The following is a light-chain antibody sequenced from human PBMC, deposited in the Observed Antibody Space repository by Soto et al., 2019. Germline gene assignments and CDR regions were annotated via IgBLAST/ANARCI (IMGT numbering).Light chain of an antibody. CDR3: LQLYNFSWT. Sequence: AIRMTQSPSSFSASTGDRVTITCRASQGISSYLAWYQQKPGKAPKLLIYAASTLQSGVPSRLSGSGSGTDFTLTISRLQPEDFATYYCLQLYNFSWTFGQGTKVDIK. CDR2: AAS. V-gene: IGKV1-8*01. CDR1: QGISSY. J-gene: IGKJ1*01.